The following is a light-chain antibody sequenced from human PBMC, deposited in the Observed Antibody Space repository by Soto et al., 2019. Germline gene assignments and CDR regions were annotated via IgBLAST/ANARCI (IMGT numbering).Light chain of an antibody. Sequence: EIVLTQSPGTLSLSPGERATLSCRASQSVSSSSLAWYQQKPGQAPRLLINGASSRATGIPDRFSGSGSGTDFTLTISGLEPEDFAVFYCQQYGSSLGGGTKVEIK. CDR2: GAS. CDR1: QSVSSSS. J-gene: IGKJ4*01. V-gene: IGKV3-20*01. CDR3: QQYGSS.